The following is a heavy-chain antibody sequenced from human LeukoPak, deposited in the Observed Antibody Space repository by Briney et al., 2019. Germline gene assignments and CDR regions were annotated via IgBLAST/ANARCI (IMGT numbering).Heavy chain of an antibody. CDR2: ISSSGSTI. Sequence: GGSLRLSCAVSGFTFSDYYMSWIRQAPGKGLEWVSYISSSGSTIYYADSVKGRFTISRDNAKNSLYLQMNSLRAEDTAVYYCSRAAYYYDSSGYRPWGQGTLVTVSS. D-gene: IGHD3-22*01. CDR1: GFTFSDYY. J-gene: IGHJ5*02. CDR3: SRAAYYYDSSGYRP. V-gene: IGHV3-11*01.